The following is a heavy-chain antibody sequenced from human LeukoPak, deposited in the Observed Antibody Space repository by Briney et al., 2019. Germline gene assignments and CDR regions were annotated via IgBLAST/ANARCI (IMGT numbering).Heavy chain of an antibody. Sequence: PSETLSLTCTVSGGSVSSGSYYWSWIRQPPGKGLEWIGYIYYSGSTNYNPPLKSRVTISVDTSKNQFSLKLSSVTAADTAVYYCASAMAEKDIDYWGQGTLVTVSS. J-gene: IGHJ4*02. D-gene: IGHD5-18*01. V-gene: IGHV4-61*01. CDR2: IYYSGST. CDR3: ASAMAEKDIDY. CDR1: GGSVSSGSYY.